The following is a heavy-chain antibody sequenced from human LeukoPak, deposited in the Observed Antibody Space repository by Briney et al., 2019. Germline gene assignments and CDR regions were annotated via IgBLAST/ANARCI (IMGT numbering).Heavy chain of an antibody. CDR2: IGTAGDT. D-gene: IGHD5-24*01. V-gene: IGHV3-13*01. CDR1: GFTFSSYD. CDR3: ARDSRDGYRVVDY. J-gene: IGHJ4*02. Sequence: GGSLRLSCAASGFTFSSYDMHWVRQATGKGLEWVSAIGTAGDTYYPGSVKGRFTISRENAKNSLYLQMNSLRAEDTAVYYCARDSRDGYRVVDYWGQGTLVTVSS.